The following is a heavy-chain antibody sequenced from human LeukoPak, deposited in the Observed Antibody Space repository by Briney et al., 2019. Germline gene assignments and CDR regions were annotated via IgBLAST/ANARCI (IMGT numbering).Heavy chain of an antibody. Sequence: ASVKVSCKASGYTFTSYDINWVRQATGQGLEWMGWMNPNSGNTGYAQRFQGRVTMTRNTSISTAYMELSSLRSEDTAVYYCARGLWFGEGYYFDYWGQGTLVTVSS. CDR3: ARGLWFGEGYYFDY. J-gene: IGHJ4*02. CDR1: GYTFTSYD. D-gene: IGHD3-10*01. V-gene: IGHV1-8*01. CDR2: MNPNSGNT.